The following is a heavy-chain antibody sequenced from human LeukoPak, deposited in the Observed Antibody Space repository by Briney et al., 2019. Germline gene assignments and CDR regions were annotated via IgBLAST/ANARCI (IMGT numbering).Heavy chain of an antibody. CDR2: LYPGDSDS. D-gene: IGHD5-24*01. CDR1: GYSFFSNYW. V-gene: IGHV5-51*01. J-gene: IGHJ4*02. CDR3: ARASRDGYNQNFDY. Sequence: GESLKISCKAYGYSFFSNYWIAWVRQMPGKGLEWMGILYPGDSDSRYSPSFQGQVTISADRSISTAYLHWSSLKVSDTAMYYCARASRDGYNQNFDYWGQGTLVTVSS.